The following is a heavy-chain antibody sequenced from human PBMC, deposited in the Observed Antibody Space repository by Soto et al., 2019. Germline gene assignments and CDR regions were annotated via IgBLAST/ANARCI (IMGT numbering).Heavy chain of an antibody. CDR1: AGSMRNYY. Sequence: QVQLQQSGPGLVKPSETLSLTCSVSAGSMRNYYWSWIRQPPGKGLEWIGNVDDSGTTKYNPSLRSGVTISVGTSTNQFSLKLSSVIAADTAVYYCSRDVSCSGGSCYPNDWFDPWGEGTLVTVSS. V-gene: IGHV4-59*01. D-gene: IGHD2-15*01. CDR2: VDDSGTT. CDR3: SRDVSCSGGSCYPNDWFDP. J-gene: IGHJ5*02.